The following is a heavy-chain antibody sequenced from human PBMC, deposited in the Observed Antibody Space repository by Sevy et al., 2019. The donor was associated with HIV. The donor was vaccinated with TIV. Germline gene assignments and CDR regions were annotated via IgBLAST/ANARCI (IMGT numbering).Heavy chain of an antibody. D-gene: IGHD3-16*01. CDR3: ARQSAYHFYGMDV. CDR1: GYTFSDYY. V-gene: IGHV1-2*02. CDR2: INPNSVGT. Sequence: ASVKVSCKASGYTFSDYYIHWVRQAPGQGLEWMGWINPNSVGTNYAQKFQGRVTMTRDTSITTAYMELSRMRSDDTAVYYCARQSAYHFYGMDVWGQGTTVTVSS. J-gene: IGHJ6*02.